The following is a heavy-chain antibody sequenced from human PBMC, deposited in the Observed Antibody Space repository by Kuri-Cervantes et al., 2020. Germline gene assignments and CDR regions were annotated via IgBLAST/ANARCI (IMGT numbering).Heavy chain of an antibody. J-gene: IGHJ4*02. CDR3: VRDGYSYGTDY. CDR2: IKQDGSEK. Sequence: GGSLRLSCAASGFTFSSYWMNWVRQIPGKGLEWVANIKQDGSEKYYVDSVKGRFTISRDNAKNSLYLQMNSLRAEDTAVYYCVRDGYSYGTDYWGQGTLVTVSS. V-gene: IGHV3-7*04. D-gene: IGHD5-18*01. CDR1: GFTFSSYW.